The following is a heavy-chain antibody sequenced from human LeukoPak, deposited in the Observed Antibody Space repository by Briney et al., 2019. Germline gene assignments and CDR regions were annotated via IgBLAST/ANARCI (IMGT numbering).Heavy chain of an antibody. CDR2: VSRTGGTK. CDR1: GFTFSNIG. D-gene: IGHD1-26*01. V-gene: IGHV3-30*18. J-gene: IGHJ4*02. Sequence: PGGSLRLSCAASGFTFSNIGMHWVRQAPGKGLGWVAVVSRTGGTKYYGDSVQGRFTISRDDSKNTLYLQMNSLRAEDTAVYYCAKESHSEGYGSYFDGWGPGTLVSVSS. CDR3: AKESHSEGYGSYFDG.